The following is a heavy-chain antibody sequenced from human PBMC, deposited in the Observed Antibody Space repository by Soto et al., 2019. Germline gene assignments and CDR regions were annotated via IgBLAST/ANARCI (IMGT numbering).Heavy chain of an antibody. CDR1: GFTFTSSA. Sequence: ETPAKVSCKDSGFTFTSSAVQWVRQARGQRLEWIGWIVVGSGNTNYAQKFQERVTITRDMSTSTAYMELSSLRSEDTAVYYCAAGAGVGYWGQGTLVPVFS. CDR2: IVVGSGNT. CDR3: AAGAGVGY. J-gene: IGHJ4*02. V-gene: IGHV1-58*01.